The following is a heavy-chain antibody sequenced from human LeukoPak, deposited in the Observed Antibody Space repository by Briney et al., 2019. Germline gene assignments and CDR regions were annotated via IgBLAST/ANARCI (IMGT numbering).Heavy chain of an antibody. CDR2: ISSISSTI. D-gene: IGHD2-15*01. V-gene: IGHV3-48*01. Sequence: PGGSLRLSCAASGFTFSSYSMNWVRQAPGKGLEWVSYISSISSTIYYADSVKGRFTISRDNAKNSLYLQMNSLRAEDTAVYYCARAGSGGSFFDYWGQGTLVTASS. CDR1: GFTFSSYS. J-gene: IGHJ4*02. CDR3: ARAGSGGSFFDY.